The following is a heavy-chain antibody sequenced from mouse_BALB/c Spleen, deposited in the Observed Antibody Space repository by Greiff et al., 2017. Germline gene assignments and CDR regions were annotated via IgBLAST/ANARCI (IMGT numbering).Heavy chain of an antibody. V-gene: IGHV5-6-5*01. CDR1: GFTFSSYA. CDR3: ASLYGYDGFAY. Sequence: EVKVVESGGGLVKPGGSLKLSCAASGFTFSSYAMSWVRQTPEKRLEWVASISSGGSTYYPDSVKGRFTISRDNARNILYLQMSSLKSEDTAMYYCASLYGYDGFAYWGQETLVTVSA. D-gene: IGHD2-2*01. CDR2: ISSGGST. J-gene: IGHJ3*01.